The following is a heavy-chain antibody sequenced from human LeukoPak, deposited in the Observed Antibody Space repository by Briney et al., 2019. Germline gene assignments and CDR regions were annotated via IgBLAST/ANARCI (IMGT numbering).Heavy chain of an antibody. J-gene: IGHJ4*02. CDR1: GFTFSSYW. V-gene: IGHV3-7*03. Sequence: GGSLRLSCVASGFTFSSYWLSWVRQAPGKGLEWVANIKQDGSDKYYVDSVKGRFTISRDQANNTLYLQMNTLRDEDTAVYYCARGPRYSFYWGQGTLVSVSS. D-gene: IGHD6-13*01. CDR3: ARGPRYSFY. CDR2: IKQDGSDK.